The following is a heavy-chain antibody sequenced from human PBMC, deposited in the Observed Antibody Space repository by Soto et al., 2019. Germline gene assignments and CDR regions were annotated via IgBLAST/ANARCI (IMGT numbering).Heavy chain of an antibody. Sequence: QVQLQESGPGLVKPSQTLSLTCTVSGGSISSGGYYWYWIRQHPGKGLEWIGYIYYSGTTYYNPSLKSRVTLSVDTSKNQFSLKLSSVTAADTAVYYCAASCVACGGFNYYGMDVWGQGPTVTVSS. D-gene: IGHD2-21*01. CDR1: GGSISSGGYY. J-gene: IGHJ6*02. CDR2: IYYSGTT. CDR3: AASCVACGGFNYYGMDV. V-gene: IGHV4-31*03.